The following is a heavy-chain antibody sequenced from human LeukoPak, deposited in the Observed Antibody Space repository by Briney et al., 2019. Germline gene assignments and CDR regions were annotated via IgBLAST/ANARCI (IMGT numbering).Heavy chain of an antibody. V-gene: IGHV4-61*01. CDR3: ARAGGTMVRGVIIKPFDY. J-gene: IGHJ4*02. CDR2: IHNSGSS. CDR1: GGSVSSGSYY. D-gene: IGHD3-10*01. Sequence: SETLSLTCTVSGGSVSSGSYYCSWIRQPPGKGLEWIGYIHNSGSSNYNPSLKSRVTISVDTSKKQFSLKLSSVTAADTAVYYCARAGGTMVRGVIIKPFDYWGQGTLVTVSS.